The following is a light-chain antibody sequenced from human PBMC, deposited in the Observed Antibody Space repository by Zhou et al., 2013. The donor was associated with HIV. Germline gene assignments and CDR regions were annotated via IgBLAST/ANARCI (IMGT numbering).Light chain of an antibody. CDR3: MQGTQWPPWT. CDR2: LGS. CDR1: QSLLHSNGYNY. V-gene: IGKV2-28*01. Sequence: DIVMTQSPLSLPVTPGEPASISCRSSQSLLHSNGYNYLDWYLQKPGQSPQLLIYLGSNRASGVPDRFSGSGSGTDFTLKISSVEAEDVGVYYCMQGTQWPPWTFGQGTKLEIK. J-gene: IGKJ2*02.